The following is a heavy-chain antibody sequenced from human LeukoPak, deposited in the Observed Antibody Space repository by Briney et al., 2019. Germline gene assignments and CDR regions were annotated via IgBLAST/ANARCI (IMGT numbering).Heavy chain of an antibody. J-gene: IGHJ5*02. CDR1: GGSISSSSYY. D-gene: IGHD3-10*01. Sequence: PSETLSLTCTVSGGSISSSSYYWGWIRQPPGKGLEWIGSIYYSGSTYYNPSLKSRVTISVDTSKNQFSLKLSSVTAADTAVYYCARLEGLYYYGSGSYYSWFDPWGQGTLVTVSS. CDR3: ARLEGLYYYGSGSYYSWFDP. CDR2: IYYSGST. V-gene: IGHV4-39*01.